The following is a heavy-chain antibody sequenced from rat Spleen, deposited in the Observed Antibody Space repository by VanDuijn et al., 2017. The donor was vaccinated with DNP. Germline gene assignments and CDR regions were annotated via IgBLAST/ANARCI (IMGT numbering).Heavy chain of an antibody. CDR1: GFAFSDYY. J-gene: IGHJ3*01. CDR2: IRYDGGSI. Sequence: EVQLVESGGGLVQPGGSLKLSCAASGFAFSDYYMAWVRQAPTKGLEWVAYIRYDGGSIHYGDSVKGRFTISRDSAKTTLFLQMSSLRSEDTATYYCAVYFYSGDNWFAYWGQGTLVTVSS. V-gene: IGHV5-20*01. D-gene: IGHD1-1*01. CDR3: AVYFYSGDNWFAY.